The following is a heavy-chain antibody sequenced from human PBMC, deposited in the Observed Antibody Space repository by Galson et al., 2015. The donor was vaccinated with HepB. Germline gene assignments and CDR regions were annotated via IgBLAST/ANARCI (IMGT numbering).Heavy chain of an antibody. CDR2: INGLGSPR. D-gene: IGHD3-16*01. CDR1: GFIFRHHA. J-gene: IGHJ5*02. V-gene: IGHV3-23*01. CDR3: VKEGSWFGGDWFDP. Sequence: SLRLSCAGSGFIFRHHATAWIRQAPGKGLAWVSGINGLGSPRSYSDDVKGRFSISRDNSHDTVFLHMDNLRAEDTAVYYRVKEGSWFGGDWFDPWGQGALVTVS.